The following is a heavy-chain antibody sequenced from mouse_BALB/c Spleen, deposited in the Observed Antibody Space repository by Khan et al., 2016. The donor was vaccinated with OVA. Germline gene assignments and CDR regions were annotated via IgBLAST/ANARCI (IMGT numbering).Heavy chain of an antibody. Sequence: QMQLEESGPGLVQPSQSLSITCTVSGFSLTNYGVHWVRQSPGKGLEWLGLIWSGGSTDYNAAFISRLSISKDYSKCQVFFKMNSLQANDTASYYCARNYDYDEGLTYWGQGTLVTVSA. CDR2: IWSGGST. J-gene: IGHJ3*01. CDR1: GFSLTNYG. V-gene: IGHV2-2*02. CDR3: ARNYDYDEGLTY. D-gene: IGHD2-4*01.